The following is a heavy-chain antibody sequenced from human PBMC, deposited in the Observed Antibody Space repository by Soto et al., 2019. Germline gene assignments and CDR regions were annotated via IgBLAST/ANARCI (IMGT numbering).Heavy chain of an antibody. CDR3: ARDGGGLQYIYYSGMDV. V-gene: IGHV3-30-3*01. J-gene: IGHJ6*02. D-gene: IGHD3-16*01. CDR2: ISYDGSNK. Sequence: QVQLVESGGGVVQPGRSLRLSCAASGFTFSSYAMHWVRQAPGKGLEWVAVISYDGSNKYYAASVKGRFTISRDNSKNTLYLPLNILGADETVVSYCARDGGGLQYIYYSGMDVWVQGTKVKVSS. CDR1: GFTFSSYA.